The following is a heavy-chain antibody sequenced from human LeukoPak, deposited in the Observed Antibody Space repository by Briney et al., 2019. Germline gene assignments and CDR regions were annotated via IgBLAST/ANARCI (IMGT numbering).Heavy chain of an antibody. CDR2: INHSGST. J-gene: IGHJ4*02. CDR1: GGSFSGYY. V-gene: IGHV4-34*01. D-gene: IGHD5-18*01. Sequence: KASETLSLTCAVYGGSFSGYYWSWIRQPPGKGLEWIGEINHSGSTNYNPSLKSRVTISVDTSKNQFSLKLSPVTAADTAVYYCARDGPGYSYGWGQGTLVTVFS. CDR3: ARDGPGYSYG.